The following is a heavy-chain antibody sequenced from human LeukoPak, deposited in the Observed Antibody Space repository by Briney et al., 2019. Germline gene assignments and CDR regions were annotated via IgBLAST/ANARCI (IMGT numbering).Heavy chain of an antibody. D-gene: IGHD4-23*01. V-gene: IGHV1-69*05. CDR3: ARGPTTVVTYFDY. CDR1: GGTFSSYA. Sequence: SVKVSCKASGGTFSSYAISWVRQAPGQGLKWMGGIIPIFGTANYAQKFRGRVTITTDESTSTAYMELSSLRSEDTAVFYCARGPTTVVTYFDYWGQGTLVTVSS. J-gene: IGHJ4*02. CDR2: IIPIFGTA.